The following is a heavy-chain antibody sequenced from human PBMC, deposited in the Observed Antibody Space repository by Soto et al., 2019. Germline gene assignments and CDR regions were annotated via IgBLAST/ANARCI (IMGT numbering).Heavy chain of an antibody. CDR1: GGSIGSGGYY. CDR2: IYYSGIT. V-gene: IGHV4-31*03. CDR3: ASSPGYYFDY. Sequence: SETLSLTCTVSGGSIGSGGYYWSWIRQHPGKGLEWIGYIYYSGITYYNPSLKSRVTISVDTSKNQFSLKLSSVTAADTAVYYCASSPGYYFDYWGQGTLVTVSS. J-gene: IGHJ4*02.